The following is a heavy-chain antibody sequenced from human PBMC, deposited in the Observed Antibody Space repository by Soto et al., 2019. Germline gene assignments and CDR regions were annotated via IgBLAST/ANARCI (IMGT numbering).Heavy chain of an antibody. J-gene: IGHJ5*02. CDR2: ISGYNGDT. D-gene: IGHD6-13*01. CDR3: ARHLMVAAAGTNWFDA. V-gene: IGHV1-18*01. CDR1: GYIFGSYG. Sequence: QIQLVQSGGEVKKPGASVRVSCKASGYIFGSYGISWVRQAPGQGLEWMGWISGYNGDTIYAQKYQDRVTMTTDTSTSTGYMELRSLKSDDTAVYYCARHLMVAAAGTNWFDAWGQGTLVAVSS.